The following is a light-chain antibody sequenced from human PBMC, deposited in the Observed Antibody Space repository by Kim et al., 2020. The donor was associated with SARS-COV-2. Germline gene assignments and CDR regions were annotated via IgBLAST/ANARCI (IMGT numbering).Light chain of an antibody. V-gene: IGLV3-21*04. CDR3: QVWDSSSDHPV. J-gene: IGLJ2*01. CDR2: YDS. Sequence: APGKTARITCGGNNIGSKSVHWYQQKPGQAPVLVIYYDSDWPSGIPERFSGSNSGNTATLTISRVEAGDEADYYCQVWDSSSDHPVFGGGTQLTVL. CDR1: NIGSKS.